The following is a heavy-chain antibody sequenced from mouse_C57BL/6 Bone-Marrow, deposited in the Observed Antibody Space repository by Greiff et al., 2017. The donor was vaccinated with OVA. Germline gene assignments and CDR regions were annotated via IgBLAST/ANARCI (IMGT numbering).Heavy chain of an antibody. D-gene: IGHD4-1*01. J-gene: IGHJ1*03. Sequence: QVQLKQSGPGLVQPSQSLSITCTVSGFSLTSYGVHWVRQSPGKGLEWLGVIWSGGSTDYNAAFISRLSLSKDNSKSQVYFKMNSLQADDTAMYYCARKAVLTGTRWYFDVWGTGTTVTVSS. CDR1: GFSLTSYG. CDR3: ARKAVLTGTRWYFDV. CDR2: IWSGGST. V-gene: IGHV2-2*01.